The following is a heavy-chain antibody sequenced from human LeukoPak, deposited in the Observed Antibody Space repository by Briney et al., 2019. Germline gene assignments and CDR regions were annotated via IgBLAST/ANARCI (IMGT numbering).Heavy chain of an antibody. V-gene: IGHV5-51*01. CDR2: MYPGDSDI. J-gene: IGHJ4*02. Sequence: GESLKISCQGSGYSFTTYWIGWVRQMPGNGLEWMGIMYPGDSDIRYSPSFQGQVTISADKSISTAYLQWSSLKASDTAMYYCAGGYCSSTSCYTADYWGQGTLVTVSS. CDR1: GYSFTTYW. D-gene: IGHD2-2*02. CDR3: AGGYCSSTSCYTADY.